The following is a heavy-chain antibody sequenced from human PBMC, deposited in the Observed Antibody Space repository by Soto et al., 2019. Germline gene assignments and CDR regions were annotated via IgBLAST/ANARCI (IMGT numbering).Heavy chain of an antibody. J-gene: IGHJ3*02. CDR2: ISSSSSYI. D-gene: IGHD2-15*01. CDR1: GFTFSSYS. V-gene: IGHV3-21*01. Sequence: GGSLRLSCAASGFTFSSYSMNWVRQAPGKGLEWVSSISSSSSYIYYADSVKGRFTISRDNAKNSLYLQMNSLRAEETALYYCARVKYCSGGSCWNAFDIWGQGTMVTVSS. CDR3: ARVKYCSGGSCWNAFDI.